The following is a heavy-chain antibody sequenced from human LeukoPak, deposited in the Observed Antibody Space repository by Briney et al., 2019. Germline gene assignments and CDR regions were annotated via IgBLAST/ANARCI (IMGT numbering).Heavy chain of an antibody. CDR3: ARGGYFTFDY. CDR1: GFSFSTYD. V-gene: IGHV3-23*01. CDR2: ITANARGPIT. J-gene: IGHJ4*02. Sequence: PGGSLRLSCAASGFSFSTYDMSWVRQAPGKGLEWVSGITANARGPITSYSDSVQGRFTISRDSSKETLYLKMTSLRAEGTAVYFCARGGYFTFDYWGQGTLVTVS. D-gene: IGHD2/OR15-2a*01.